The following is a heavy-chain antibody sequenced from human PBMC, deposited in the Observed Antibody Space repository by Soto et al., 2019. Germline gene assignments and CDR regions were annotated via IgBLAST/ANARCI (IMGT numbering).Heavy chain of an antibody. CDR1: GFTFSSYG. Sequence: GSLRLSCAASGFTFSSYGMHWVRQAPGKGLEWVAVISYDGSNKYYADSVKGRFTISRDNSKNTLFLQMNSLRAEDTAVYYCVKYLWGYGSGSYYVRSDWFDPWGQGTLVTVSS. CDR3: VKYLWGYGSGSYYVRSDWFDP. J-gene: IGHJ5*02. V-gene: IGHV3-30*18. D-gene: IGHD3-10*01. CDR2: ISYDGSNK.